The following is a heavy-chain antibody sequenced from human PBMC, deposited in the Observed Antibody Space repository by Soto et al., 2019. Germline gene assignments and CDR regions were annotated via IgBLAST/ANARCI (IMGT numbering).Heavy chain of an antibody. CDR3: ARCKQKVMHYAVDV. D-gene: IGHD2-21*01. Sequence: QVHLVESGGGAVQPGRSLRVSCEASGFIFSSYGMHWVRQAPGKGLEWVAFINYDGSNKFYGDSVKGRFTISRDNSKNTLYLQMSSLRGEDTAVYYCARCKQKVMHYAVDVWGQGATVTVTS. CDR2: INYDGSNK. CDR1: GFIFSSYG. J-gene: IGHJ6*02. V-gene: IGHV3-33*01.